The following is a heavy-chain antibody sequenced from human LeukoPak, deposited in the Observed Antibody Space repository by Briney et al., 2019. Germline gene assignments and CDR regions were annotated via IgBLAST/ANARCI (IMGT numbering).Heavy chain of an antibody. J-gene: IGHJ4*02. CDR3: ARDFYVGSGSYYIGY. CDR2: IWYDGSNK. D-gene: IGHD3-10*01. V-gene: IGHV3-33*01. CDR1: GFSFSSYG. Sequence: GGSLRLSCAASGFSFSSYGMHWVRQAPGKGLEWVAVIWYDGSNKYYADSVKGRFTISRDNSKNTLYLQMNSLRAEDTAVYYCARDFYVGSGSYYIGYWGQGTLVTVSS.